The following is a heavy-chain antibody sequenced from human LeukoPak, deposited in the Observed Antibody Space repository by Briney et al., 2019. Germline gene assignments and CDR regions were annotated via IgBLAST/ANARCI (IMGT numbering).Heavy chain of an antibody. V-gene: IGHV1-8*03. CDR3: AADGGLTMVRSPYYYMDV. CDR2: MNPNSGNT. CDR1: GYTFTSYD. J-gene: IGHJ6*03. D-gene: IGHD3-10*01. Sequence: ASVKVSCKASGYTFTSYDINWVRQATGQGLEWMGWMNPNSGNTGYAQKFQERVTITRDMSTSTAYMELSSLRSEDTAVYYCAADGGLTMVRSPYYYMDVWGKGTTVTVSS.